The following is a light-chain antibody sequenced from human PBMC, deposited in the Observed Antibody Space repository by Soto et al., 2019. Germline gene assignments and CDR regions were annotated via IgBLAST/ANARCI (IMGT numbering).Light chain of an antibody. J-gene: IGLJ2*01. Sequence: QSALTQPASVSGSPGQSITISCTGTSSDIGGFNYVSWYQQHPGKAPELMIYEVTNRPSEVSNRFSGSKSGNTASLTISGLQAEDEANYYCSSYTTSTTVIFGGGTKLTVL. V-gene: IGLV2-14*01. CDR2: EVT. CDR3: SSYTTSTTVI. CDR1: SSDIGGFNY.